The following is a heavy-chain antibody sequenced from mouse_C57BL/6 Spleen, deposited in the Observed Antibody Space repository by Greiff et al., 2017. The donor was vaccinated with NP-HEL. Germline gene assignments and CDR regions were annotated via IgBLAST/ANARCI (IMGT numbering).Heavy chain of an antibody. J-gene: IGHJ3*01. CDR1: GYSITSGYY. V-gene: IGHV3-6*01. D-gene: IGHD1-1*01. Sequence: VQLKESGPGLVKPSQSLSLTCSVTGYSITSGYYWNWIRQFPGNKLEWMGYISYDGSNNYNPSLKNRISITRDTSKNQFFLKLNSVTTEDTATYYCARGAVGGFAYWGQGTLVTVSA. CDR3: ARGAVGGFAY. CDR2: ISYDGSN.